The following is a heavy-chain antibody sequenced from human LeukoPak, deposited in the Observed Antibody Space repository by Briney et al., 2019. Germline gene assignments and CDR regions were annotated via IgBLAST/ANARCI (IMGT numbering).Heavy chain of an antibody. CDR3: ARILGYGGYDSPFDY. CDR2: INSDGINT. V-gene: IGHV3-74*01. D-gene: IGHD5-12*01. CDR1: GFTFSNYW. Sequence: TGGSLRLSCAASGFTFSNYWMHWVRQAPGKGLVWVSRINSDGINTSYADSVKGRFTISRDNAENSLYLQMNSLRAEDTAVYYCARILGYGGYDSPFDYWGQGTLVTVSS. J-gene: IGHJ4*02.